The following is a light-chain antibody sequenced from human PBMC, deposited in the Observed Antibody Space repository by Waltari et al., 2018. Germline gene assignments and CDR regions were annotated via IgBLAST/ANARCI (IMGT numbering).Light chain of an antibody. CDR1: RKVLGSYYY. CDR2: DVP. CDR3: CSYTGSSIRV. Sequence: QSALSHPAAVFGSRGPSSNIPCTVTRKVLGSYYYFLWYQQPPGKAPKLLIFDVPKRPSGVPNRFSGSKPGNTASLTISGVQAEDEGDYYCCSYTGSSIRVFGGGTKLTVL. J-gene: IGLJ3*02. V-gene: IGLV2-14*01.